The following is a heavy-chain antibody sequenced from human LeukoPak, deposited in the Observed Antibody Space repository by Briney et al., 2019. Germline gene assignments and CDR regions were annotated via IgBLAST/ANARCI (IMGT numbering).Heavy chain of an antibody. CDR1: GFTFSDYY. J-gene: IGHJ6*04. CDR2: ISSSSSYT. V-gene: IGHV3-11*06. Sequence: GGSLRLSCAASGFTFSDYYMSWIRQAPGKGLEWVSYISSSSSYTNYADSVKGRFTISRDNAKNSLYLQMNGLRAEDTAVYYCARDLRALWFGMDVWGKGTTVTVSS. D-gene: IGHD3-10*01. CDR3: ARDLRALWFGMDV.